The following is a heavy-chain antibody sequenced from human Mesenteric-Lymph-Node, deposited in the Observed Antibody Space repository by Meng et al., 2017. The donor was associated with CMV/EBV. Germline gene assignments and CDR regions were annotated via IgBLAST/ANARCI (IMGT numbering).Heavy chain of an antibody. J-gene: IGHJ4*02. CDR1: GYTFTSSC. CDR2: INPSGGST. CDR3: ARITMVRGVIYFDY. Sequence: ASGYTFTSSCMHWVRQAPGQGLEWMGIINPSGGSTSYAQKFQSRVTMTRDTSTSTVYMELSSLRSEDTAVYYCARITMVRGVIYFDYWGQGTLVTVSS. D-gene: IGHD3-10*01. V-gene: IGHV1-46*01.